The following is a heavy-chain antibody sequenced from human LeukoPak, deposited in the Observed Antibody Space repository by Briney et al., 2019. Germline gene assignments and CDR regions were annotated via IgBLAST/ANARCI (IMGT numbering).Heavy chain of an antibody. CDR2: ISASGGTT. J-gene: IGHJ4*02. V-gene: IGHV3-23*01. CDR1: GFTFSSYA. D-gene: IGHD3-9*01. Sequence: GGSLKLSCAASGFTFSSYALSWVRQAPGKGLEWVSVISASGGTTYYADSVKGRFTISRDTSKDTVYLQMHSLRAEDTAVYYCAKGDVLPSYPTFDYWGQGTLVTVSS. CDR3: AKGDVLPSYPTFDY.